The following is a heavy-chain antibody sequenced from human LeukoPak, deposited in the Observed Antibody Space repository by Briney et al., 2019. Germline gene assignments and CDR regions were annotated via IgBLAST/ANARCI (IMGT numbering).Heavy chain of an antibody. Sequence: SETLSLTCTVSGGSISSYYWSWIRQPPGKGLEWIGYIYYSGSTNYNPSLKSRVTISVDTSKNQFSLKLSSVTAADTAVYYCARGGNWNSYYSDYWGQGTLVTVSS. CDR1: GGSISSYY. CDR3: ARGGNWNSYYSDY. CDR2: IYYSGST. D-gene: IGHD1-1*01. J-gene: IGHJ4*02. V-gene: IGHV4-59*01.